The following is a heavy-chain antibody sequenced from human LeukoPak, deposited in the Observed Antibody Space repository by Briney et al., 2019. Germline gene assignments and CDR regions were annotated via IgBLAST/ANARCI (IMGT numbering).Heavy chain of an antibody. CDR1: GGSISSYY. V-gene: IGHV4-34*01. J-gene: IGHJ6*03. CDR3: ARDRYMDV. CDR2: INHSGST. Sequence: SETLSLTCTVSGGSISSYYWSWIRQPPGKGLEWIGEINHSGSTYYNPSLKSRVTMSVDTSKNQFSLKLSSVTAADTAVYYCARDRYMDVWGKGTTVTVSS.